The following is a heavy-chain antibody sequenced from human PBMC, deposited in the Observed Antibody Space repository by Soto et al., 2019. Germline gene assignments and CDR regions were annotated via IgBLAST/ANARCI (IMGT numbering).Heavy chain of an antibody. J-gene: IGHJ4*02. CDR1: GGSISSGGYY. CDR3: ARSGYSYGPNPLLY. D-gene: IGHD5-18*01. Sequence: QVQLQESGPGLVKPSQTLSLTCTVSGGSISSGGYYWSWIRQHPGKGLEWIGYIYYSGSTYYNPSLQSRVTFAVDTSKNQFSLKLSSVTAADTAVYYCARSGYSYGPNPLLYWGQGTLVTVSS. V-gene: IGHV4-31*03. CDR2: IYYSGST.